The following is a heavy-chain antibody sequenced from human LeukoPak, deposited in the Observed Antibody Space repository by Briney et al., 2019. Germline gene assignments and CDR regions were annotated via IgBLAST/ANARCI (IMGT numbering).Heavy chain of an antibody. V-gene: IGHV5-51*01. CDR2: IYPADSDA. CDR1: GYSFANHW. Sequence: GESLKISCKGSGYSFANHWIGWVRQMPGKGLEWMGVIYPADSDARYSPSFQGQVTISADRSISTAYLQWSSLKASDTAMYYCARPRLLSSSYQFDYWGQGTLVTVSS. CDR3: ARPRLLSSSYQFDY. J-gene: IGHJ4*02. D-gene: IGHD6-6*01.